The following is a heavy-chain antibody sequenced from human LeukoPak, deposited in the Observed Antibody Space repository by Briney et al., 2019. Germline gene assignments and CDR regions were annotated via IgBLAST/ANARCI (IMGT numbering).Heavy chain of an antibody. CDR1: GVSINTCCYY. Sequence: SETLSLTCDVSGVSINTCCYYWTWIRQPPGKGLEWIGYKYYSGSTRYNSSLRSRLTISLDTSKNQFSLRLTSVTAADTAVYYCARGRSYGFDFDSWGPGTLVTVSS. CDR3: ARGRSYGFDFDS. CDR2: KYYSGST. V-gene: IGHV4-61*01. D-gene: IGHD5-18*01. J-gene: IGHJ4*02.